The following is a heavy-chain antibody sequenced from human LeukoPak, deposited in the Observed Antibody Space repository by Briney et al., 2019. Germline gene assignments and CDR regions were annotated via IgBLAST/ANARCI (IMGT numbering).Heavy chain of an antibody. V-gene: IGHV1-69-2*01. CDR2: VDPEDGET. D-gene: IGHD6-13*01. CDR1: GYTFTDYY. Sequence: ATVKISCKASGYTFTDYYMHWVQQAPGKGLEWMGRVDPEDGETIYAEKFQGRVTITADTSTDTAYMELSSLRSEDTAVYYCATLGLAAATDAFDIWGQGTMVTVSS. CDR3: ATLGLAAATDAFDI. J-gene: IGHJ3*02.